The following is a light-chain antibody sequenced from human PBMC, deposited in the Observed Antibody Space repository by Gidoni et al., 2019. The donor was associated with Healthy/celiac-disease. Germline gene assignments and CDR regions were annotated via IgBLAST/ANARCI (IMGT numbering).Light chain of an antibody. CDR1: KLGDKY. J-gene: IGLJ1*01. Sequence: SYELTQPPSVSVSPGQTASITCSGDKLGDKYACWYQQKPGQSPVLVIYQDSKRPSGIPERFSGSNSRSTATLTISGTQAMDEADYYCQAWDSSTAPYVFGTGTKVTVL. CDR3: QAWDSSTAPYV. CDR2: QDS. V-gene: IGLV3-1*01.